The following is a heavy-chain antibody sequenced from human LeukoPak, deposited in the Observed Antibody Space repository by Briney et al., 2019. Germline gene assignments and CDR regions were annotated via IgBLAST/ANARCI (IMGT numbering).Heavy chain of an antibody. CDR1: GGSISSYY. CDR3: ARVGEYQLLLGPGYYYYYMDV. Sequence: SETLSLTCTVSGGSISSYYWSWIRQPPGKGLEWIGYIYYSGSTNYNPSLKSRVTISVDTSKNQFSLKLSSVTAADTAVYYCARVGEYQLLLGPGYYYYYMDVWGKGTTVTISS. CDR2: IYYSGST. D-gene: IGHD2-2*01. J-gene: IGHJ6*03. V-gene: IGHV4-59*01.